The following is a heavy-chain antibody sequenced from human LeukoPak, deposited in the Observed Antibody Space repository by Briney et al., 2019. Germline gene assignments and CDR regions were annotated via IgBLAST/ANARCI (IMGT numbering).Heavy chain of an antibody. CDR2: IWYDGSNI. Sequence: GGSLRLSCAASGFNFFTYGMHWVRQAPAKGLEWVAVIWYDGSNIYYADYVKGRFTISRDISKNTLYLQMDSLRAEDTAIYYCARDWKTNSFDYWGQGTLVTVSS. CDR1: GFNFFTYG. J-gene: IGHJ4*02. V-gene: IGHV3-33*01. D-gene: IGHD1-1*01. CDR3: ARDWKTNSFDY.